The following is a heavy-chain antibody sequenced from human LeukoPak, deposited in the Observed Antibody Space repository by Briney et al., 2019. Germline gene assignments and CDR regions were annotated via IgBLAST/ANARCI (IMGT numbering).Heavy chain of an antibody. J-gene: IGHJ4*02. D-gene: IGHD6-19*01. CDR1: GFTFSSFE. V-gene: IGHV3-23*01. CDR2: ISGSGGGA. CDR3: AKTGYSSGWYRIWDY. Sequence: GGSLRLSCAASGFTFSSFEMSWVRQAPGKGLEWVSAISGSGGGAYYADSVKGRFTISRDNSRNSLSLQMNSLRAEDTALYYCAKTGYSSGWYRIWDYWGQGTLVTVSS.